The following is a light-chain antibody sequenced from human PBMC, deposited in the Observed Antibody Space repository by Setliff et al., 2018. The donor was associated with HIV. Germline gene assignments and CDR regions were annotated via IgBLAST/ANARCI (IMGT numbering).Light chain of an antibody. CDR2: EVR. CDR1: SSDVGGYSY. J-gene: IGLJ1*01. V-gene: IGLV2-14*01. Sequence: QSALTQPASVSGSPGQSITISCTGTSSDVGGYSYVSWYQQHPGKAPKLIIYEVRNRPSGVSNRFSGSKSGNTASLTISGLQAEDEADYYCSSYAGGNSPYVFGTGTKVTVL. CDR3: SSYAGGNSPYV.